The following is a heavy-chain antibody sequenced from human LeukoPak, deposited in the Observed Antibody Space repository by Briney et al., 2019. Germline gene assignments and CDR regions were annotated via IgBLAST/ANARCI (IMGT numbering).Heavy chain of an antibody. Sequence: PGRSLRLSCAASGFTFSSYAMHWVRQAPGKGLEGVAVISYDGSNKYYADSVKGRFTISRDNSKNTLYLQMNSLRAEDAAVYYCARDQGIAAADPFDYWGQGTLVTVSS. J-gene: IGHJ4*02. CDR1: GFTFSSYA. D-gene: IGHD6-13*01. CDR3: ARDQGIAAADPFDY. CDR2: ISYDGSNK. V-gene: IGHV3-30*04.